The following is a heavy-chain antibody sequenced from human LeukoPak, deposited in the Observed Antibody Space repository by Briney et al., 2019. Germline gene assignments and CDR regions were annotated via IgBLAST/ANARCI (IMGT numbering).Heavy chain of an antibody. Sequence: GGSLRLSCAASGFSFSDSYMSWIRQAPGKGLEWVSYISGDSDYTNYADSVNGRFTITRDNAKKSLYLQMNSLTAEDTAVYFCVRDTYDYVRGSPSNRFDPWGQGTLVTVSS. CDR3: VRDTYDYVRGSPSNRFDP. D-gene: IGHD3-16*01. CDR1: GFSFSDSY. V-gene: IGHV3-11*06. J-gene: IGHJ5*02. CDR2: ISGDSDYT.